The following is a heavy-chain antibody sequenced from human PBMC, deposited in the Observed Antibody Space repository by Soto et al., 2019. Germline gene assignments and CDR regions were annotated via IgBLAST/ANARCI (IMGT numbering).Heavy chain of an antibody. CDR3: ARDLRTTVTTRGVWYFDL. D-gene: IGHD4-17*01. Sequence: QVQLVESGGGVVQPGKSLRLSCAASGCTFSSYAVHWVRQAPGKGLEWVALISYDGNNRYSADSVKGRFTISRDNSKNTLYLQMNSLSAEDTAVYYCARDLRTTVTTRGVWYFDLWGRGTLVTVSS. V-gene: IGHV3-30-3*01. CDR1: GCTFSSYA. CDR2: ISYDGNNR. J-gene: IGHJ2*01.